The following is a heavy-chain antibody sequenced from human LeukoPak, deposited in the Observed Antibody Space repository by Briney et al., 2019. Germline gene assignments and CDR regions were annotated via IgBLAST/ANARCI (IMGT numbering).Heavy chain of an antibody. CDR3: ARDNKVATCSFDY. V-gene: IGHV3-30*04. Sequence: GGSLRLSCAASGFTFSSYAMHWVRQAPGKGLEWVAVISYDGSNKYYADSVKGRFTISRDKSKNTVYLQMNSLRSEDTAVYYCARDNKVATCSFDYWGQGTLVTVSS. CDR1: GFTFSSYA. CDR2: ISYDGSNK. J-gene: IGHJ4*02. D-gene: IGHD5-12*01.